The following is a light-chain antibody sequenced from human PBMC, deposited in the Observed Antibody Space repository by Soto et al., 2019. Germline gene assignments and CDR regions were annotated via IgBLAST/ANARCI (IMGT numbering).Light chain of an antibody. V-gene: IGKV3-20*01. J-gene: IGKJ1*01. Sequence: EIVLTHSPGTLSLSPGERAALSSSASQSVSSSHLVWHQQKPGQAPRLLIYAASRRATGIPDRFSGSGSGTDFTLTISSLEPEDFAVYYCQQYNKRPPWTFGQGTKVDNK. CDR2: AAS. CDR3: QQYNKRPPWT. CDR1: QSVSSSH.